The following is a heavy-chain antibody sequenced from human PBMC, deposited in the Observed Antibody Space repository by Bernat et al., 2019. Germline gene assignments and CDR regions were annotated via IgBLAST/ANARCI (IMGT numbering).Heavy chain of an antibody. CDR3: ARLGDDYNSREDY. CDR2: IYYSGST. CDR1: GGSISSSSYY. V-gene: IGHV4-39*01. Sequence: QLQLQESGPGLVKPSETLSLTCTVSGGSISSSSYYWGWIRQPPGKGLEWIGSIYYSGSTYYNPSLKSRVTISVDTSKNQFSLKLSSVTAADTAVYYCARLGDDYNSREDYWGQGTLVTVSS. D-gene: IGHD4-4*01. J-gene: IGHJ4*02.